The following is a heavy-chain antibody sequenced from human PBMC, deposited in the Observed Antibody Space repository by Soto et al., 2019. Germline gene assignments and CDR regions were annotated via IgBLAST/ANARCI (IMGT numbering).Heavy chain of an antibody. CDR1: DGSISSFY. CDR3: ARGRPDLALMVYSIHTACYFDS. J-gene: IGHJ4*02. D-gene: IGHD2-8*01. CDR2: IHYSGSA. Sequence: SSETLFLTCTVSDGSISSFYWTWIRQPPGKGLEWIGHIHYSGSANYNPSLKSRVTMSVDTSKNQFSLTLTSVTAADTAIYYCARGRPDLALMVYSIHTACYFDSWGQGTLVTVSS. V-gene: IGHV4-59*01.